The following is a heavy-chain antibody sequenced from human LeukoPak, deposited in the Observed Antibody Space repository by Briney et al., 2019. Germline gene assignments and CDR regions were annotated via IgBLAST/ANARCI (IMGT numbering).Heavy chain of an antibody. J-gene: IGHJ3*02. D-gene: IGHD3-3*01. V-gene: IGHV5-51*01. Sequence: GESLKISCKGSGYSFTSYWIGWVRQMPGKGLEWMGIIYPGDSDTRYSPSFQGQVTISADKSISTAYLQWSSLKASDTAMYYCAIRQGITIFGVVDAFDIWGQGTMVTVSS. CDR3: AIRQGITIFGVVDAFDI. CDR2: IYPGDSDT. CDR1: GYSFTSYW.